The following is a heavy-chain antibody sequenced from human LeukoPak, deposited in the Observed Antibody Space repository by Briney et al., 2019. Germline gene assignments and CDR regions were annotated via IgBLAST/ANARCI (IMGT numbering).Heavy chain of an antibody. CDR1: GFTFSSYA. CDR2: ISGSGGST. Sequence: PGGSLRLSCAASGFTFSSYAMSWVRQAPGKGLEWVSAISGSGGSTYYADSVKGRFTISRDNSKNTLYLQMNSLRAEDTAVYYCARDGDLTGYPDYWGQGTLVTVSS. J-gene: IGHJ4*02. V-gene: IGHV3-23*01. D-gene: IGHD3-9*01. CDR3: ARDGDLTGYPDY.